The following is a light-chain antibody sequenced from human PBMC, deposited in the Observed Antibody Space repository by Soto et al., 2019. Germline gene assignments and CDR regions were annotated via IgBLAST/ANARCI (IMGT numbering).Light chain of an antibody. CDR2: GAS. CDR1: QDITNY. V-gene: IGKV1-33*01. Sequence: DIQITQSPSSLSASVGDRVTITCQASQDITNYLNWYQQKPGKAPNILIYGASNLETGVPSRFSGSGSGTDFTFTISSLQAEDIGTYFCQQYDSVFTFGQGTRLEIK. J-gene: IGKJ5*01. CDR3: QQYDSVFT.